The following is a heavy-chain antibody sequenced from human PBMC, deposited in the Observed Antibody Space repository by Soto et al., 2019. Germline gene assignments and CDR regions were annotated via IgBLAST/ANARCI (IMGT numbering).Heavy chain of an antibody. J-gene: IGHJ5*02. CDR3: ARAQREWWFGELFFWFDP. D-gene: IGHD3-10*01. V-gene: IGHV4-31*03. CDR1: GGSTSSGGYY. Sequence: SETLSLTCTVSGGSTSSGGYYWSWIRQHPGKGLEWIGYIYYSGSTYYNPSLKSRVTISVDTSKNQFSLKLSSVTAADTAVYYCARAQREWWFGELFFWFDPWGQGTLVTVSS. CDR2: IYYSGST.